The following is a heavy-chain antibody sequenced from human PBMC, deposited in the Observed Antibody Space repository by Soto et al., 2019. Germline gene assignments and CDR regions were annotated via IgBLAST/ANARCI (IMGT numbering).Heavy chain of an antibody. CDR1: GFPFSAFA. V-gene: IGHV3-23*01. CDR3: ARSLRPLSWFDP. J-gene: IGHJ5*02. CDR2: IGGSGASI. Sequence: GFLRLSCAASGFPFSAFAMNWVRQAPGKGLQWVSGIGGSGASIFYTDSVKGRFTISRDNSKNTLYLQMNNVRAEDTAVYFCARSLRPLSWFDPWGQGTLVTVSS. D-gene: IGHD3-10*01.